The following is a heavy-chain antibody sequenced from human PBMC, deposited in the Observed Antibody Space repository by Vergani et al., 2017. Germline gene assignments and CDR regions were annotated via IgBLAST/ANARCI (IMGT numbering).Heavy chain of an antibody. Sequence: EVQLLESGGGLVQPGGSLRLSCAASGFTFSSYAMSWVRQAPGKGLEWVSYISSSGSTIYYADSVKGRFTISRDNAKNSLYLQMNSLSAEDTAVYYCARVASTTIFGVVTIGTFDYWGQGTLVTVSS. J-gene: IGHJ4*02. CDR3: ARVASTTIFGVVTIGTFDY. D-gene: IGHD3-3*01. CDR1: GFTFSSYA. V-gene: IGHV3-48*03. CDR2: ISSSGSTI.